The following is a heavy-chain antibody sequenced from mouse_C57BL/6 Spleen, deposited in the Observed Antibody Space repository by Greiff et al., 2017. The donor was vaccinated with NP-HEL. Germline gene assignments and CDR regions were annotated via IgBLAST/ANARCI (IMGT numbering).Heavy chain of an antibody. CDR3: ARPITTRDAMDY. J-gene: IGHJ4*01. CDR2: ISSGSSTI. Sequence: EVHLVESGGGLVKPGGSLKLSCAASGFTFSDYGMHWVRQAPEKGLEWVAYISSGSSTIYYADTVKGRFTISRDNAKNTLFLQMTSLRSEDTAMYYCARPITTRDAMDYWGQGTSVTVSS. V-gene: IGHV5-17*01. CDR1: GFTFSDYG. D-gene: IGHD1-2*01.